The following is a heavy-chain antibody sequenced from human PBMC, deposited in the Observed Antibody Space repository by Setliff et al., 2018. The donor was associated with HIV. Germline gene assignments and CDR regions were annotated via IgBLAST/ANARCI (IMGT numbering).Heavy chain of an antibody. Sequence: PSETLSLTCAVYGGSFNGHYWAWIRQSPGRGLEWIGNIYYSGSTSYNPSFKSRVTISVDTSNNQFSLDLSSMTAADTAVYYCARVQEDTVTYREYYGMDVWGQGTTVTVSS. CDR1: GGSFNGHY. V-gene: IGHV4-59*11. D-gene: IGHD5-18*01. CDR3: ARVQEDTVTYREYYGMDV. J-gene: IGHJ6*02. CDR2: IYYSGST.